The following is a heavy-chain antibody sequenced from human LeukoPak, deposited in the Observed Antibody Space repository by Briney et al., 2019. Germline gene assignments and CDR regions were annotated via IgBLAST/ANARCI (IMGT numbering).Heavy chain of an antibody. J-gene: IGHJ4*02. CDR1: GFTYCSYY. D-gene: IGHD2-2*01. Sequence: PGRTLRLSCASSGFTYCSYYKLWVRHAPGKGLVWVIDIYYDGSNNYYADSVKGRFNISRDNSENTLYLQMSSLRAEDTAVYYCARDWESIVVVPAAPESYFDYWGQGTLVTVSA. CDR3: ARDWESIVVVPAAPESYFDY. CDR2: IYYDGSNN. V-gene: IGHV3-30*03.